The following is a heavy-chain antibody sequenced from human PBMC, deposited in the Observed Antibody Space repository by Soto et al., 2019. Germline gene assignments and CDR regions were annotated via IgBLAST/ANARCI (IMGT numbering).Heavy chain of an antibody. Sequence: ASVKVSCKASVYTFTSYYMHWVRQAPGQGLEWMGIINPSGGSTSYAQKFQGRVTMTRDTSTSTVYMELSSLRSEDTAVYYCARVEGRYNWNYWVFDYWGQGTLVTVSS. CDR3: ARVEGRYNWNYWVFDY. CDR2: INPSGGST. CDR1: VYTFTSYY. D-gene: IGHD1-7*01. J-gene: IGHJ4*02. V-gene: IGHV1-46*01.